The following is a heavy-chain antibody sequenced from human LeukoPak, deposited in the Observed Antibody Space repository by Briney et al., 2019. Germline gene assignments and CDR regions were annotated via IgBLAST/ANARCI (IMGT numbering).Heavy chain of an antibody. V-gene: IGHV4-4*07. CDR2: IYTSGST. CDR1: GGSISSYY. CDR3: ARDSTAGYSSGYYDFDY. J-gene: IGHJ4*02. Sequence: SETLSLTCTVSGGSISSYYWSWIRQPAGKGLEWIGRIYTSGSTNYNPSLKSRVTMSVDTAKNQFSLKLSSVTAADTAVYYWARDSTAGYSSGYYDFDYWGQGTLVTVSS. D-gene: IGHD3-22*01.